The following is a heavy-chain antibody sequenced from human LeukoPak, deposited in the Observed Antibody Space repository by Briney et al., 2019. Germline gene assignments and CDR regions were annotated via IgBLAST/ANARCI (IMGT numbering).Heavy chain of an antibody. J-gene: IGHJ4*02. CDR3: GRRDIGGYNAYAPVFTC. CDR1: GYSFNTYW. D-gene: IGHD5-12*01. Sequence: GESLKVFCQGFGYSFNTYWYAWVRQVPGKGLEWMGIIYPGDSDTRYSPSFQGQVTISGAQSVNTAYLQWSSLKASDTAMYCCGRRDIGGYNAYAPVFTCGGERSLVSVSS. V-gene: IGHV5-51*01. CDR2: IYPGDSDT.